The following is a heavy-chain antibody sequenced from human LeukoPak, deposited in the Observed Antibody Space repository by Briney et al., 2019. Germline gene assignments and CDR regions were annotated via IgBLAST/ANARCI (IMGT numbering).Heavy chain of an antibody. CDR2: ISAYNGNT. Sequence: GASVKVSCKASGYTFTSCGISWVRQAPGQGLEWMGWISAYNGNTNYAQKLQGRVTMTTDTSTSTAYMELRSLRSDDTAVYYCATITRYSSSWYLWFDPWGQGTLVTVSS. CDR1: GYTFTSCG. J-gene: IGHJ5*02. D-gene: IGHD6-13*01. CDR3: ATITRYSSSWYLWFDP. V-gene: IGHV1-18*01.